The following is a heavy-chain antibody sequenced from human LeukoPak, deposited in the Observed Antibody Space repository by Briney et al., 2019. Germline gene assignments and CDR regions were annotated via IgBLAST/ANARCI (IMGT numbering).Heavy chain of an antibody. D-gene: IGHD3-22*01. J-gene: IGHJ4*02. CDR3: ARDLPHYYYDSSGYYDY. CDR1: GGFINSGAYY. CDR2: IYTSGTT. V-gene: IGHV4-61*02. Sequence: PSETLSLTCTVSGGFINSGAYYWSWIRQPAGKGLEWIGRIYTSGTTNYNPSLKSRLTISTDTSKNQFSLKLSSVTAADTAVYYCARDLPHYYYDSSGYYDYWGQGTLVTVSS.